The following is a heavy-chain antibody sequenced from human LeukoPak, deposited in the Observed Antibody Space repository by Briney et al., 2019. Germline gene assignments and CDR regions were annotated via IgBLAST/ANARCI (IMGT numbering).Heavy chain of an antibody. J-gene: IGHJ5*02. CDR2: INPSGGST. CDR1: GYTFTSYY. CDR3: ARDNSVEDTAWWFDP. Sequence: ASVKVSCKTSGYTFTSYYMHWVRQAPGQGLEWMGVINPSGGSTSYAQKFQGRVTMTRDMSTSTDYMELSSLRSEDTAVYYCARDNSVEDTAWWFDPWGQGTLVTVSS. V-gene: IGHV1-46*01. D-gene: IGHD4-23*01.